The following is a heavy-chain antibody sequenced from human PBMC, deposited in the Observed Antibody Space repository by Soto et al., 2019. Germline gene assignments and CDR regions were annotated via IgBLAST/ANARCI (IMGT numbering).Heavy chain of an antibody. V-gene: IGHV5-51*01. CDR1: GYSFTSYW. CDR3: ARCWPREDDLPGYCSGGSCGPRPRVAYYYGMDV. Sequence: PGESLKISCKGSGYSFTSYWIGWVRQMPGKGLEWMGIIYPGDSDTRYSPSFQGQVTISADKSISTAYLQWSSLKASDTAMYYCARCWPREDDLPGYCSGGSCGPRPRVAYYYGMDVWGQGTTVTVSS. J-gene: IGHJ6*02. D-gene: IGHD2-15*01. CDR2: IYPGDSDT.